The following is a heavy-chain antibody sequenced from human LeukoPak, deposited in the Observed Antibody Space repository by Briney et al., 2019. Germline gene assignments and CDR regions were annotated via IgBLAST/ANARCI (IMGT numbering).Heavy chain of an antibody. D-gene: IGHD2-2*01. Sequence: EASVKVSCKVSGYTLTELSMHWVRQAPGKGLEWMGGFDPEDGETIYAQKFQGRVTMTEDTSTDTAYMELSSLRSEDTAVYYCARAGGVEPYCSSTSCYVYYYYMDVWGKGTTVTVSS. CDR3: ARAGGVEPYCSSTSCYVYYYYMDV. CDR2: FDPEDGET. J-gene: IGHJ6*03. CDR1: GYTLTELS. V-gene: IGHV1-24*01.